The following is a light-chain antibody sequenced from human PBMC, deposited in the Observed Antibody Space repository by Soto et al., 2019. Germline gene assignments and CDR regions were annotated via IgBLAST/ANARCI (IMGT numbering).Light chain of an antibody. CDR3: GTWDSSMSVVV. CDR1: SSNIGNNY. V-gene: IGLV1-51*01. Sequence: QSVLTQPPSVSAAPGQKVTIFCSGSSSNIGNNYVSWYQQLPGAAPKLLIDDNDKRPSGIPDRFSGSKSGTSATLGITGLQTGDAADYFCGTWDSSMSVVVFGGGTKVTV. J-gene: IGLJ2*01. CDR2: DND.